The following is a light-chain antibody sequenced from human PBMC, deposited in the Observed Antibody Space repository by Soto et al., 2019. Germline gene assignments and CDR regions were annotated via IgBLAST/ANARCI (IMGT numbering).Light chain of an antibody. Sequence: QSALTQPASVSGSPGQSITISCTGTTSDVGSYNLVSWYQHHPGKAPQLLIYEATERPSGVSNRFSGSKSGNTASLTIFGLQTEDEGDYYCCSYVASSAVLFGGGTKVTVL. V-gene: IGLV2-23*01. J-gene: IGLJ2*01. CDR3: CSYVASSAVL. CDR1: TSDVGSYNL. CDR2: EAT.